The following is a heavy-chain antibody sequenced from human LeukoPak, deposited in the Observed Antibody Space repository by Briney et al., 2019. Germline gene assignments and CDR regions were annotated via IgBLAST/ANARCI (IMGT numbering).Heavy chain of an antibody. D-gene: IGHD4-17*01. CDR2: IYHSGST. Sequence: KPSETLSLTCAVSGYSISSGYYWGWIRQPPGKGLEWIGSIYHSGSTYYNPSLKSRVTISVDTSKNQFSLKLSSVTAADTAVYYCASTSKGHPYGDSNWFDPWGQGTLVTVSS. CDR1: GYSISSGYY. J-gene: IGHJ5*02. CDR3: ASTSKGHPYGDSNWFDP. V-gene: IGHV4-38-2*01.